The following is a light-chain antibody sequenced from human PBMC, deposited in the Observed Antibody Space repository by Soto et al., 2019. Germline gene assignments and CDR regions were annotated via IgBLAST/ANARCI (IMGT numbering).Light chain of an antibody. Sequence: DFQMTQSPSTLSASVGDRVTITCRASQNIRSRLAWFQQKPGKAPKLLIYDASSLQSGVPSRFSGSGSGTDFTLTISSLQPEDFATYYCQQSYSTPMYTFGQGTKLEIK. J-gene: IGKJ2*01. CDR1: QNIRSR. V-gene: IGKV1-39*01. CDR2: DAS. CDR3: QQSYSTPMYT.